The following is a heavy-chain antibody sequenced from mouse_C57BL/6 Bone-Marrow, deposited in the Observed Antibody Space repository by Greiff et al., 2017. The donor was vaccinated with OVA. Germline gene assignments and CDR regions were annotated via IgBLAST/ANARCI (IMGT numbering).Heavy chain of an antibody. D-gene: IGHD2-4*01. J-gene: IGHJ4*01. Sequence: EVQLQQSGPELVKPGASVKISCKASGYSFTGYYMHWVKQSHGNILDWIGYIYPYNGVSSYNQKFKGKATLTVDKSSSTAYMWLRSLTSEDSAVYYCARAGGLRRLYYAMDYWGQGTSVTVSS. V-gene: IGHV1-31*01. CDR1: GYSFTGYY. CDR2: IYPYNGVS. CDR3: ARAGGLRRLYYAMDY.